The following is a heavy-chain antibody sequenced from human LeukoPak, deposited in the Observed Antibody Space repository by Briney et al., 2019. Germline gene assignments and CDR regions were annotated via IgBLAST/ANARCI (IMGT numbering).Heavy chain of an antibody. CDR2: INPNSGGT. V-gene: IGHV1-2*04. Sequence: ASVKVSCKASGYTFTGYYMHWVRQAPGQGLEWMGWINPNSGGTNYAQKFQGWVTMTRDTSISTAYMELSRLRSDDTAVYYCARDKPYSYGYDCYYGMDAWGQGTTVTVSS. J-gene: IGHJ6*02. CDR1: GYTFTGYY. CDR3: ARDKPYSYGYDCYYGMDA. D-gene: IGHD5-18*01.